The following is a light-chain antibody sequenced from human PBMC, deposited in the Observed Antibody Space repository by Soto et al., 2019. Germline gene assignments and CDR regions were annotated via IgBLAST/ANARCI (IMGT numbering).Light chain of an antibody. J-gene: IGKJ2*01. Sequence: VMTQSPATLSVSPGERATLFCRASQSVDISLAWYQQKPGQTPRLLIYGASTRATGIPVRFSGSGSGTEFTLTISSLQSEDFAVYYCQQYHKWPPYTFGQGTKVDIK. CDR3: QQYHKWPPYT. V-gene: IGKV3-15*01. CDR1: QSVDIS. CDR2: GAS.